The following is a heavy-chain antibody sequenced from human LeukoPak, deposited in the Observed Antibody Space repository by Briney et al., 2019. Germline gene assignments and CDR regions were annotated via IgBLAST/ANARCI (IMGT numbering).Heavy chain of an antibody. CDR3: ATDRTIFGVVIIGFDP. J-gene: IGHJ5*02. V-gene: IGHV1-24*01. D-gene: IGHD3-3*01. Sequence: ASVKVSCKVSGYTLTELSMHWVRQAPGKGLEWMGGFDPEDGETIYAQKFQGRVTMTEDTSTDTAYMELSSLRSEDTAVYYCATDRTIFGVVIIGFDPWGQGTLVTVSS. CDR1: GYTLTELS. CDR2: FDPEDGET.